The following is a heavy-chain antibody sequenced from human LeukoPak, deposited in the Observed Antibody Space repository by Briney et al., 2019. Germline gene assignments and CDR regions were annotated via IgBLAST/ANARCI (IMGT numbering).Heavy chain of an antibody. V-gene: IGHV4-34*01. Sequence: SETLSLTCAVYGGSFSGYYWSWIRQPPGKGLEWIGEINHSGSTNYNPSLKSRVTISVDTSKNQFSLKLSSVTAADTAVYYCARRSKERYFDWLVTLGRGFDPWGQGTLVTVSS. D-gene: IGHD3-9*01. CDR3: ARRSKERYFDWLVTLGRGFDP. CDR2: INHSGST. CDR1: GGSFSGYY. J-gene: IGHJ5*02.